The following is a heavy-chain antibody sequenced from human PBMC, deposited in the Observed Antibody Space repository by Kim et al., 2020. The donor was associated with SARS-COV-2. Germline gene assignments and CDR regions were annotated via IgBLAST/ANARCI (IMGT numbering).Heavy chain of an antibody. J-gene: IGHJ2*01. CDR1: GGTFSSYA. CDR3: ARRDCSSTSCYSKSHLYFDL. CDR2: IIPILGIA. D-gene: IGHD2-2*01. V-gene: IGHV1-69*04. Sequence: SVNVSCKASGGTFSSYAISWVRQAPGQGLEWMGRIIPILGIANYAQKFQDRVTLTADKSTSTAYMELSSLRSEDTAVYYCARRDCSSTSCYSKSHLYFDLWGRGTLVTVSS.